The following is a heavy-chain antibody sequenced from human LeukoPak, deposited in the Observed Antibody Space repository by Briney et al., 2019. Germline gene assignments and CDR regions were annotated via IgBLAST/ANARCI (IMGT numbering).Heavy chain of an antibody. CDR1: GASISRGGYY. Sequence: PSETLSLTCTVSGASISRGGYYWSWIRQHPGKGLEWIGDIYYSGSTYYNPSLKSRVTISVDTSKKQFSLKLSSVTVADTAVYYCARKNSSGYYYAGNAFDIWGPGTMVTVSS. D-gene: IGHD3-22*01. V-gene: IGHV4-31*03. J-gene: IGHJ3*02. CDR3: ARKNSSGYYYAGNAFDI. CDR2: IYYSGST.